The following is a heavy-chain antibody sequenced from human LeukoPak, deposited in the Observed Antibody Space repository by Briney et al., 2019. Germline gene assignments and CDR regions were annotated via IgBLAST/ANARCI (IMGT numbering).Heavy chain of an antibody. CDR3: AKDPAAIPTQFDY. J-gene: IGHJ4*02. V-gene: IGHV3-23*01. CDR1: GFTFSSYA. CDR2: ISGSGGST. D-gene: IGHD2-2*02. Sequence: GGSLSLSCAASGFTFSSYAMSWVRQAPGKGLEWVSAISGSGGSTYYADSVKGRFTISRDNSKNTLYLQMNSLRAEDTAVYYCAKDPAAIPTQFDYWGQGTLVTVSS.